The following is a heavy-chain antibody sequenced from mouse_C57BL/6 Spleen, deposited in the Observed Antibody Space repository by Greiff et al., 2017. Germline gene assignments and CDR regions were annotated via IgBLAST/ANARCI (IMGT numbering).Heavy chain of an antibody. Sequence: VQLQQPGAELVKPGASVKLSCKASGYTFTSYWMHWVKQRPGQGLEWIGMIHPNSGSTNYNEKFKSKATLTVDKSSSTAYMQLSSLTSEDSAVYDCAGEGNLYYGSSPSYYFDDWGQGTTLTVAS. V-gene: IGHV1-64*01. D-gene: IGHD1-1*01. J-gene: IGHJ2*01. CDR1: GYTFTSYW. CDR2: IHPNSGST. CDR3: AGEGNLYYGSSPSYYFDD.